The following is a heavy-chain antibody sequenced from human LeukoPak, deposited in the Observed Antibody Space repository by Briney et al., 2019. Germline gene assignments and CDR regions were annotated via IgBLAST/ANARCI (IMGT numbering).Heavy chain of an antibody. D-gene: IGHD2/OR15-2a*01. V-gene: IGHV4-4*07. CDR2: IYNTGSA. CDR3: ARDVFFRAHNWFDP. CDR1: GASISSHY. J-gene: IGHJ5*02. Sequence: SETLSLTCNVSGASISSHYWNWIRQPAGKGLEWIGRIYNTGSANYNPSLKSRVTMSLDTSRNQISLKLTSVTAADTAVYYCARDVFFRAHNWFDPWGQGTLVTVSS.